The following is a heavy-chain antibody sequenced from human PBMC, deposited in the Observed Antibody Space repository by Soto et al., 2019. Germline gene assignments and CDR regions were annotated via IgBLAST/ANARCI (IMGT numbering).Heavy chain of an antibody. CDR2: ISYDGSNK. CDR3: ARGRYDFWSGYGYFDY. CDR1: GFTFSSYA. J-gene: IGHJ4*02. V-gene: IGHV3-30-3*01. Sequence: GGSLRLSCAASGFTFSSYAMHWVRQAPGKGLEWVAVISYDGSNKYYADSVKGRFTISRDNSKNTLYLQMNSLRAEDTAVYYCARGRYDFWSGYGYFDYWGQGTLVPVS. D-gene: IGHD3-3*01.